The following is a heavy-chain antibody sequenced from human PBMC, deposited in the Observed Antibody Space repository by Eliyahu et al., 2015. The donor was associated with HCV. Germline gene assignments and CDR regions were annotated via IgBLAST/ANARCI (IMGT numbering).Heavy chain of an antibody. Sequence: VQLQDSGPGLVKPSETLSLTCTVSGGSISGYYWSWIRQPPGKGLEWIGYIDYSGSTNYNPSLKSRVTISVDTSKNQFSLKLSSVTAADTAVYYCARGDDTMTYWGQGNLVTVSS. J-gene: IGHJ4*02. V-gene: IGHV4-59*01. D-gene: IGHD3-22*01. CDR3: ARGDDTMTY. CDR2: IDYSGST. CDR1: GGSISGYY.